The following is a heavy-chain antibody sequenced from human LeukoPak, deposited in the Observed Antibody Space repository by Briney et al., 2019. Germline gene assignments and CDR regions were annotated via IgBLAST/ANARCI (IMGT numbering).Heavy chain of an antibody. J-gene: IGHJ6*02. D-gene: IGHD2-15*01. CDR1: GGSISSYY. CDR3: ARECGGSRYENYYYYGMDV. Sequence: SETLSLTCTVSGGSISSYYWSWIRQPPGKGLEWIGYIYYSGSTNYNPSLKSRVTISVDTSKNQFSLKLSSVTAADTAVYYCARECGGSRYENYYYYGMDVWGQGTTVTVPS. CDR2: IYYSGST. V-gene: IGHV4-59*01.